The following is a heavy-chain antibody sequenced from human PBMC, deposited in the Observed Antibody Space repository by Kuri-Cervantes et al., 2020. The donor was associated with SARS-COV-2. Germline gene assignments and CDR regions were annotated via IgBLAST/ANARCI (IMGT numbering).Heavy chain of an antibody. CDR1: GFTFSSYA. J-gene: IGHJ4*02. D-gene: IGHD2-15*01. CDR3: ARGGGWQPLDY. Sequence: GGSLRLSCAASGFTFSSYAMSWVRQAPGKGLEWVSVIYSGGSTYYADSVKGRFTISRDNSKNTLYLKMNSLRAEDTAVYYCARGGGWQPLDYWGQGTLVTVSS. V-gene: IGHV3-53*01. CDR2: IYSGGST.